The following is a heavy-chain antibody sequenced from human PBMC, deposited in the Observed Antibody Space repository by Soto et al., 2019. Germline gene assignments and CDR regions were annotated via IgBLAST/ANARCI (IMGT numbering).Heavy chain of an antibody. CDR1: GYTFTSYD. V-gene: IGHV1-8*01. J-gene: IGHJ6*03. Sequence: ASVKVSCKASGYTFTSYDINWVRQATGQGLEWMGWMNPNSGNTGYAQKFQGRVTMTRNTSISTAYMELSSLRSEDTAVYYCARDPSFYYDILTGYYNYYYMDVWGKGTTVTVSS. CDR2: MNPNSGNT. CDR3: ARDPSFYYDILTGYYNYYYMDV. D-gene: IGHD3-9*01.